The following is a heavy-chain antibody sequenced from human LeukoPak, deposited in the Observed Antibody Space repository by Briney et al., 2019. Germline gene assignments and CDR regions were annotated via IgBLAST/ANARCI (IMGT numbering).Heavy chain of an antibody. CDR3: ARDGMTTVFSDDVGYYYYYGMDV. D-gene: IGHD4-17*01. Sequence: SVKVSCKASGGTFSSYAISWVRQAPGQGLEWMGRIIPILGIANYAQKLQGRVTMTTDTSTSTAYMELRSLRSDDTAVYYCARDGMTTVFSDDVGYYYYYGMDVWGQGTTVTVSS. CDR2: IIPILGIA. J-gene: IGHJ6*02. V-gene: IGHV1-69*04. CDR1: GGTFSSYA.